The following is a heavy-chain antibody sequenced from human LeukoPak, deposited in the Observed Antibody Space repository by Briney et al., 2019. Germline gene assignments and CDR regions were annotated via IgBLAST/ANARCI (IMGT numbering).Heavy chain of an antibody. J-gene: IGHJ4*02. Sequence: SETLSLTCTVSGGSISSGSYYWSWIRQPAGMGLEWIGRIYTSGSTNYNPSLKSRVTISVDTSKNQFSLKLSSVTAADTAVYYCARVEGSSGKLDYWGQGTLVTVSS. CDR3: ARVEGSSGKLDY. V-gene: IGHV4-61*02. D-gene: IGHD6-19*01. CDR2: IYTSGST. CDR1: GGSISSGSYY.